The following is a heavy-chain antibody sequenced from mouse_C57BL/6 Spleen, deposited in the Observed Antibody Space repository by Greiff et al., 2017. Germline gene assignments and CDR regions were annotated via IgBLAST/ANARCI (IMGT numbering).Heavy chain of an antibody. CDR1: GYAFSSYW. V-gene: IGHV1-80*01. CDR3: ARRAAQATGAMDY. D-gene: IGHD3-2*02. CDR2: LYPGDGDT. J-gene: IGHJ4*01. Sequence: QVQLKQSGAELVKPGASVKISCKASGYAFSSYWMNWVKQRPGKGLEWIGQLYPGDGDTNYNGKFKGKATLTADKSSSTAYMQLSSLTSEDSAVYFCARRAAQATGAMDYWGQGTSVTVSS.